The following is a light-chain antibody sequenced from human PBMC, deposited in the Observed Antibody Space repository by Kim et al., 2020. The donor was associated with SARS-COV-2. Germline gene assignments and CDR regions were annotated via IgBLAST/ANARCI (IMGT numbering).Light chain of an antibody. V-gene: IGKV3-15*01. CDR3: QQYNNWPYT. J-gene: IGKJ2*01. Sequence: SGSPGERATLSCRASQSVSSNLAWYQQKPGQAPRLLIYGASTRATGIPATFSGSGSGTEFTLTISSLQSADFAVYYCQQYNNWPYTFGQGTKLEI. CDR2: GAS. CDR1: QSVSSN.